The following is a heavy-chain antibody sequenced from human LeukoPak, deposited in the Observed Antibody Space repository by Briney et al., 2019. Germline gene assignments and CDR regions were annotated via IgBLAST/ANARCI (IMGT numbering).Heavy chain of an antibody. CDR2: ISAYDGNT. CDR3: ARDRTRAPYHYQNRGYYPIDY. CDR1: GYTFTSYG. V-gene: IGHV1-18*01. D-gene: IGHD3-22*01. Sequence: ASVKVSCKASGYTFTSYGTIWVRQAPGHGLEWMGWISAYDGNTNYAQKRQGRVTMTPDTSTSTASMELRSLRSEDTAVYSCARDRTRAPYHYQNRGYYPIDYWGKGNLVT. J-gene: IGHJ4*02.